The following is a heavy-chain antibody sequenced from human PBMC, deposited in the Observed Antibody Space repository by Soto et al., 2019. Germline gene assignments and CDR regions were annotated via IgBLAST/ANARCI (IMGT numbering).Heavy chain of an antibody. Sequence: QMQLVQSGPEVKKPGTSVKVSCKASGFTFTSSAVQWVRQARGQRLEWIGWIVVGSGNTNYAQKFQERVTITRDIPTSTAYIELSSVRSQDTAVYYCAGAIDTAIGRWGQGTLVTVSS. V-gene: IGHV1-58*01. CDR3: AGAIDTAIGR. CDR2: IVVGSGNT. CDR1: GFTFTSSA. D-gene: IGHD5-18*01. J-gene: IGHJ4*02.